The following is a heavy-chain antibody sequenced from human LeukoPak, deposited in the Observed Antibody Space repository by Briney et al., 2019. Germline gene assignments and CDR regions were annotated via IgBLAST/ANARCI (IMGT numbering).Heavy chain of an antibody. CDR1: GGSISSYY. Sequence: PSETLSLTCTVSGGSISSYYWSWIRQPPGKGLEWIGYIYYSGSTNYNPSLKSRVTISVDTSKNQFSLKLSSVTAADTAVYYCARGAPPIAAAGTYYFDYWGQGTLVTVSS. D-gene: IGHD6-13*01. V-gene: IGHV4-59*01. J-gene: IGHJ4*02. CDR3: ARGAPPIAAAGTYYFDY. CDR2: IYYSGST.